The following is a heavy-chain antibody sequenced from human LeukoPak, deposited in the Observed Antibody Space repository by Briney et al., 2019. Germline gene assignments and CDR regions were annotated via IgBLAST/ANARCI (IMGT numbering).Heavy chain of an antibody. V-gene: IGHV3-13*04. CDR3: ARGADIHFDY. D-gene: IGHD2-2*02. CDR1: GFTFSNYD. J-gene: IGHJ4*02. CDR2: IGTAGDT. Sequence: PGGSLRLSCAASGFTFSNYDMHWVRQATGKGLEWVSAIGTAGDTYYQGSVRGRFTMSRENAKNSLYLQMNSLTAGDTAVYYCARGADIHFDYWGQGILVTVSS.